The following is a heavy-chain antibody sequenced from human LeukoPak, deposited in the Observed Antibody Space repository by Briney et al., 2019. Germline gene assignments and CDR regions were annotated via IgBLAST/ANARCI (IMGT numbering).Heavy chain of an antibody. D-gene: IGHD1-26*01. CDR3: AMATWVGGLDY. CDR1: GFTVSRNY. CDR2: IYRGGST. V-gene: IGHV3-66*01. J-gene: IGHJ4*02. Sequence: GGSLRLSCAASGFTVSRNYMSWVRQAPGKGLEWVSVIYRGGSTYYADSVKGRFTISGDNSKNTLYLQMNNLRAEDTAVYYCAMATWVGGLDYWGQGTLVTVSS.